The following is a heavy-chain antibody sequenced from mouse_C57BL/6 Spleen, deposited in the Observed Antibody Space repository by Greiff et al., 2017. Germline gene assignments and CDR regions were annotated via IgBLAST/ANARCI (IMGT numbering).Heavy chain of an antibody. CDR1: GYTFTDYE. J-gene: IGHJ2*01. Sequence: VQLQQSGAELVRPGASVTLSCKASGYTFTDYEMHWVKQTPVHGLEWIGAIDPETGGTAYNQKFKGKAILTADKSSSTAYTELRSLTAEDSAVYYCTTRNGSSYDSYWGQGTTLTVSS. D-gene: IGHD1-1*01. CDR3: TTRNGSSYDSY. V-gene: IGHV1-15*01. CDR2: IDPETGGT.